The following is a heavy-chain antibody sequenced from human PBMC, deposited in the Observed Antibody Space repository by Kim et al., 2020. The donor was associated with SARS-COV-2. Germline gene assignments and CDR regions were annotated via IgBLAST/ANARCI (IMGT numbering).Heavy chain of an antibody. D-gene: IGHD5-18*01. V-gene: IGHV3-13*01. J-gene: IGHJ6*02. CDR3: ARSTLWLGYGMDV. Sequence: YPGSVKGRFTISRENAKNSLYLQMNSLRAGDTAVYYCARSTLWLGYGMDVWGQGTTVTVSS.